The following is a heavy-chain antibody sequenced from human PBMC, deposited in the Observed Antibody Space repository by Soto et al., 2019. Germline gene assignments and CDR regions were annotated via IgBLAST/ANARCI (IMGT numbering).Heavy chain of an antibody. J-gene: IGHJ6*02. D-gene: IGHD1-20*01. CDR1: GGSISSGGYY. CDR2: IYYSGST. Sequence: SETLSLTCTVSGGSISSGGYYWSWIRQHPGKGLEWIGYIYYSGSTYYNPSLKSRVTISVDTSKNQFSLKLSSVTAADTAMYYCARVERDNWKSTHYYYYGMDVWGRGTTVTVSS. V-gene: IGHV4-31*03. CDR3: ARVERDNWKSTHYYYYGMDV.